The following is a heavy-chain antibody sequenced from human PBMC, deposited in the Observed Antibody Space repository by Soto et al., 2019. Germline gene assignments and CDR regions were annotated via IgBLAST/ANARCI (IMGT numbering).Heavy chain of an antibody. CDR1: GFSSSSYG. D-gene: IGHD3-22*01. V-gene: IGHV3-30*18. J-gene: IGHJ4*01. CDR2: LSYDGSDK. Sequence: GGSLRLSCAASGFSSSSYGMHWVRQAPGRGLEWVALLSYDGSDKYYADSVKGRFTISRDNSKNTMYLQMNSLRAEDTAVYYCAKTYYYDSSAYLRYFDYWGQGTLVTVSS. CDR3: AKTYYYDSSAYLRYFDY.